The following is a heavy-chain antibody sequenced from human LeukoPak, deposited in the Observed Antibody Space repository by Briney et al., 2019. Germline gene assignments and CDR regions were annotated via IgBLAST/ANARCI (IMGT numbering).Heavy chain of an antibody. D-gene: IGHD2-15*01. V-gene: IGHV1-2*02. J-gene: IGHJ5*02. Sequence: ASVKVSCKAYGYTFTGYYVLWVRQAPGQGLEWIGWINPNSGGTHSAQKFQGRVTMTRDTSISTAYMELSRLTSDDTAVYYCARWVGYSNWFDPWGQGTLVTVSS. CDR1: GYTFTGYY. CDR2: INPNSGGT. CDR3: ARWVGYSNWFDP.